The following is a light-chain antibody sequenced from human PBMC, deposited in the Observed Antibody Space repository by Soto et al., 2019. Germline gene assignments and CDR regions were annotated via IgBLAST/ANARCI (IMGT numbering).Light chain of an antibody. CDR1: SSDVGSYNL. V-gene: IGLV2-23*01. Sequence: SALTQPASVSGSPGQSITISCTGTSSDVGSYNLVSWYQQHPGKAPTLMLSEGSKRPSGVSNRFSGSKSGNTASLTISGLQAEDEADYYCCSYAGSSTSYVFGTGTKLTVL. CDR2: EGS. J-gene: IGLJ1*01. CDR3: CSYAGSSTSYV.